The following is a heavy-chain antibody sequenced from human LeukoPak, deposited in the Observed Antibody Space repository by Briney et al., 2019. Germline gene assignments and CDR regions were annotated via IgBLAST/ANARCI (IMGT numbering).Heavy chain of an antibody. CDR1: GYTFTSYA. V-gene: IGHV1-3*01. CDR3: ARDSRQTSLYERVLTGYPPGPNYGMDV. CDR2: INAGNDYT. Sequence: ASVKVSCKASGYTFTSYAMHWVRQAPGQRLEWMGWINAGNDYTKYSQKLQGRVTITRDTSASTAYMELSSLRSEDTAVYYCARDSRQTSLYERVLTGYPPGPNYGMDVWGQGTTVTVSS. D-gene: IGHD3-9*01. J-gene: IGHJ6*02.